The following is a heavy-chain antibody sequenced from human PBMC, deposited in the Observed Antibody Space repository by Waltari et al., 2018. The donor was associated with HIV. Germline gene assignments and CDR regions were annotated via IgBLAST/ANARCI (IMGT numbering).Heavy chain of an antibody. CDR1: GGSISSSSYY. Sequence: QLQLQESGPGLVKPSETLSPPCTVSGGSISSSSYYWGWIRKPPGKGLEWIGSIYYSGSTYYNPSLKSRVTISVDTSKNQFSLKLSSVTAADTAVYYCATPSPLITMIQSWGYWGQGTLVTVSS. CDR2: IYYSGST. V-gene: IGHV4-39*01. D-gene: IGHD3-22*01. J-gene: IGHJ4*02. CDR3: ATPSPLITMIQSWGY.